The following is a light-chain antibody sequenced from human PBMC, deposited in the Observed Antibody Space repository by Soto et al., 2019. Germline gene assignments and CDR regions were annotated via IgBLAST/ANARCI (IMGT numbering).Light chain of an antibody. J-gene: IGLJ2*01. V-gene: IGLV1-36*01. CDR1: SSNIGNNG. Sequence: QYVLTQPPSVSEAPRERVTMSCSGSSSNIGNNGVNWYQQLPGKAPKLLIYYDDLMPSGVSDRFSGSKSGTSASLAISGLQSEDEAEYYCATWDDSLNGVIFGGGTKLTVL. CDR3: ATWDDSLNGVI. CDR2: YDD.